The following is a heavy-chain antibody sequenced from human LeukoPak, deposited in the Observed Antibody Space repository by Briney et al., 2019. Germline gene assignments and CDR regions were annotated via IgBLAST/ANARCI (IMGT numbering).Heavy chain of an antibody. CDR3: AKGYSYYYDSD. V-gene: IGHV3-30*02. CDR2: IWFDGSNK. CDR1: GFIFSNDA. D-gene: IGHD3-22*01. J-gene: IGHJ4*02. Sequence: PGGSLRLSCAASGFIFSNDAMHWVRQAPGKGLEWVAFIWFDGSNKHYADSVKGRFTISRDNSKNTLYLQMNSLRAEDTAVYYCAKGYSYYYDSDWGQGTLVTVSS.